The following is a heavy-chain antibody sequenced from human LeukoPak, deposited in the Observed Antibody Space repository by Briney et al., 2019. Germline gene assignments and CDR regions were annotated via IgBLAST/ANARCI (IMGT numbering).Heavy chain of an antibody. D-gene: IGHD1-26*01. V-gene: IGHV3-21*01. CDR3: ARAIRYSGSYPYYFDY. J-gene: IGHJ4*02. Sequence: GGSLRLSCAASGFTFSSYSMNWVRQAPGQGLEWVSSISSSSSYIYYADSVKGRFTISRDNAKNSLYLQMNSLRAEDTAVYYCARAIRYSGSYPYYFDYWGQGTLVSVSS. CDR2: ISSSSSYI. CDR1: GFTFSSYS.